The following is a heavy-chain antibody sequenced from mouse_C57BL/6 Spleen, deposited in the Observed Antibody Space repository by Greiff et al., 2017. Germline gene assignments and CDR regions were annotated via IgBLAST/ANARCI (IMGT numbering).Heavy chain of an antibody. Sequence: VQLQQPGTELVKPGASVKLSCKASGYTFTSYWMHWVKQRPGQGLVWIGNINPSNGGTNYNEKFKSKATLTVDKSSRTAYMQLSSLTSEDSAVYYWARGGGSSDDAMDYWGQGTSVTVSS. CDR2: INPSNGGT. V-gene: IGHV1-53*01. D-gene: IGHD1-1*01. J-gene: IGHJ4*01. CDR1: GYTFTSYW. CDR3: ARGGGSSDDAMDY.